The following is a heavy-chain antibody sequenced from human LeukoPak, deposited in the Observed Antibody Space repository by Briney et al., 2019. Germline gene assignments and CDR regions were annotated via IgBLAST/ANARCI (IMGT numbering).Heavy chain of an antibody. CDR1: GFTFSSYG. J-gene: IGHJ4*02. V-gene: IGHV3-21*01. CDR3: ARGNPANALFDY. D-gene: IGHD1-14*01. Sequence: GGSLRLSCAASGFTFSSYGMHWVRQAPGKGLEWVSSISSSSSYIYYADSVKGRFTISRDNAKNSLYLQMNSLRAEDTAVYYCARGNPANALFDYWGQGTLVTVSS. CDR2: ISSSSSYI.